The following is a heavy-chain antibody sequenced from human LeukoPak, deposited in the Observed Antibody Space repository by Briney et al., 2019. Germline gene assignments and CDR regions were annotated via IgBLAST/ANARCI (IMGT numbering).Heavy chain of an antibody. D-gene: IGHD3-22*01. CDR2: IYYSGST. Sequence: PSETLSLTCTVSGGSISSSSYYWGWIRQPPGKGLEWIGCIYYSGSTYYNPSHKSRGTRSVDTSKNQFSLKLSSVTAADTAVYYCASGWDDSSGYYLDDWGQGTLVTVSS. V-gene: IGHV4-39*01. J-gene: IGHJ4*02. CDR3: ASGWDDSSGYYLDD. CDR1: GGSISSSSYY.